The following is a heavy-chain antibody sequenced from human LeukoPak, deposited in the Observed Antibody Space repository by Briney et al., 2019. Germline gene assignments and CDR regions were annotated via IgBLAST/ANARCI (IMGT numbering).Heavy chain of an antibody. Sequence: PGGSLRLSCAASGFTFSNAWMSWVRQAPGKGLEWVGRIKSKTDGGTTDYAAPVKGRFTISRDDSKNTLYLQMNSLKTEDTAVYYCTTSGGVYDILNFLPWGQGTLVAVSS. CDR3: TTSGGVYDILNFLP. D-gene: IGHD3-9*01. CDR2: IKSKTDGGTT. CDR1: GFTFSNAW. J-gene: IGHJ4*02. V-gene: IGHV3-15*01.